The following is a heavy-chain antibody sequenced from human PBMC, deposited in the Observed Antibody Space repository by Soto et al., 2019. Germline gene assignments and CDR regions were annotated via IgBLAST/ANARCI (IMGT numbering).Heavy chain of an antibody. Sequence: QLQLQESGSGLVKPSQTLSLTCAVSGGSISSGGYSWTWIRQPPGKGLEWIGYIYHSGNTYYNPSLKSRVSISGDRSKNQLTRNLSSVTAADTAVYYCANNVAADEALDVWGQGTMVTVSS. CDR1: GGSISSGGYS. CDR3: ANNVAADEALDV. CDR2: IYHSGNT. J-gene: IGHJ3*01. V-gene: IGHV4-30-2*01. D-gene: IGHD2-15*01.